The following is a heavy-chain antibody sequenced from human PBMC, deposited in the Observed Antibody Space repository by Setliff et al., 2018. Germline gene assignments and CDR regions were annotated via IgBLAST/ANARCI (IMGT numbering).Heavy chain of an antibody. D-gene: IGHD4-17*01. Sequence: SETLSLTCTVSGGSISSSSYYWGWIRQPPGKGLEWIGSIYYSGSTYYNPSLKSRVTISVDTSKNQFSLKLSSVTAADTAVYYCARYGTEYGDYEIPGDVWGKGTTVTVSS. CDR3: ARYGTEYGDYEIPGDV. V-gene: IGHV4-39*01. J-gene: IGHJ6*04. CDR2: IYYSGST. CDR1: GGSISSSSYY.